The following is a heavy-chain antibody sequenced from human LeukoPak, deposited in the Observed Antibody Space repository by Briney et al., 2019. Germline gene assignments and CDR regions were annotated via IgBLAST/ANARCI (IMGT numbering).Heavy chain of an antibody. Sequence: GGSLRLSCAAPGFTFNIYAMSWVRQPPGKGLEWVSTINANSGATSYAPSVSGRFTISRDNSKNKLYLQLTSLRAEDTAVYYCAKPISGGLAVTADWFDPWGQGTLVVVSSGMDVWGQGTTVTVSS. J-gene: IGHJ6*02. V-gene: IGHV3-23*01. D-gene: IGHD6-19*01. CDR3: AKPISGGLAVTADWFDPWGQGTLVVVSSGMDV. CDR2: INANSGAT. CDR1: GFTFNIYA.